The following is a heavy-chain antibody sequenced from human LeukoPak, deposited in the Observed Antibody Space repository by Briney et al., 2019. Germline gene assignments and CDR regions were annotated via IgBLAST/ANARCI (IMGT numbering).Heavy chain of an antibody. CDR3: AKDGHKKRLVGTTTRGHFDY. D-gene: IGHD1-26*01. J-gene: IGHJ4*02. CDR1: GFTFSSYG. V-gene: IGHV3-30*02. Sequence: GGSLRLSCTASGFTFSSYGMHWVRPAPGKGLERVAFIRYDGSNRYYADSVKGRFTISRDNSKNTLYLQMNSLRAEDTAVYYCAKDGHKKRLVGTTTRGHFDYWGQGTLVTVSS. CDR2: IRYDGSNR.